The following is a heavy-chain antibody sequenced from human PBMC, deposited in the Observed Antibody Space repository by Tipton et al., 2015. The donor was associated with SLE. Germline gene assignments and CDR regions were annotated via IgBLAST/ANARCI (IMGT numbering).Heavy chain of an antibody. CDR3: AAKRKPDS. CDR2: INPSGGST. CDR1: GYTFTDYY. V-gene: IGHV1-46*01. D-gene: IGHD1-14*01. J-gene: IGHJ5*01. Sequence: QVQLVQSGAEVKKPGASVKVSCKASGYTFTDYYMHWVRQAPGQGLEWMGIINPSGGSTSYAQKFQDRVTMTRDTSTSTVYMELASLESEKRAVYSWAAKRKPDSGGQETLFTVPP.